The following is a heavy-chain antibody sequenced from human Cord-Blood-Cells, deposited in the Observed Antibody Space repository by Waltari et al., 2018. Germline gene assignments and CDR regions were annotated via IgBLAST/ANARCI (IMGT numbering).Heavy chain of an antibody. CDR3: ARVGRGFDDYIWGSYRD. CDR2: ISPNFGTA. J-gene: IGHJ4*02. V-gene: IGHV1-69*01. Sequence: QVQLVQSGAEVKKPGSSVKVSCKASGGTFSSYAISWVRQAPGQGLEWMGGISPNFGTANYARKFQGRVTITADESTSTAYLELSSLRSEDTAVYYCARVGRGFDDYIWGSYRDWGQGTLVTVSS. D-gene: IGHD3-16*02. CDR1: GGTFSSYA.